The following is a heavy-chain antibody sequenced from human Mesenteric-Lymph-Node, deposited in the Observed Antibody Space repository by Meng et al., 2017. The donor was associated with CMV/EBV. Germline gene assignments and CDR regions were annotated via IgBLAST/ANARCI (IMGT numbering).Heavy chain of an antibody. J-gene: IGHJ4*02. CDR2: ISAYNGNT. Sequence: ASVKVSCKASGYTFTGYYMHWVRQAPGQGLEWMGWISAYNGNTNYAQKLQGRVTMTTDTSTSTAYMELRSLRSDDTAVYYCARAHYYGSGSYYVYWGQGTLVTVSS. CDR1: GYTFTGYY. D-gene: IGHD3-10*01. V-gene: IGHV1-18*04. CDR3: ARAHYYGSGSYYVY.